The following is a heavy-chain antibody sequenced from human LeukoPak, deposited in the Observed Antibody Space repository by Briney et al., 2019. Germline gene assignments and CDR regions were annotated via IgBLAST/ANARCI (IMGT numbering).Heavy chain of an antibody. CDR3: ARSGTSRYYFYGMDV. Sequence: GSLRLSCAASGFTFSSYAMNWIRQPPGKGLEWIGYIYYTGSTNYNPSLKSRVTISVDTSKNQFSLKLNSVTATDTAVYYCARSGTSRYYFYGMDVWGQGTTVTVSS. D-gene: IGHD1/OR15-1a*01. CDR2: IYYTGST. J-gene: IGHJ6*02. CDR1: GFTFSSYA. V-gene: IGHV4-59*08.